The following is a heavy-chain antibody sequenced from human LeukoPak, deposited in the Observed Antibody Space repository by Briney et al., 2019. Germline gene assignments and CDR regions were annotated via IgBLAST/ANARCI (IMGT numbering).Heavy chain of an antibody. CDR2: MNPNNGDR. CDR3: ARTTSFTASGYDY. CDR1: GYTFTNYH. Sequence: ASVTVSCKASGYTFTNYHISWVRQATGQGLEWMGWMNPNNGDRGYAQKFQGRVTITRDTSISTSYMELRSLRSDDTAVYYCARTTSFTASGYDYWGQGTLVTVSS. V-gene: IGHV1-8*03. D-gene: IGHD6-25*01. J-gene: IGHJ4*02.